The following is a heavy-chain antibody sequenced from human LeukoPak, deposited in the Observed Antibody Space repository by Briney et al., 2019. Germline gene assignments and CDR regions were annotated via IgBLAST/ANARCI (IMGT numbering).Heavy chain of an antibody. J-gene: IGHJ6*03. V-gene: IGHV1-69*13. Sequence: GASVKVSCKASGGTFSSYAISWVRQAPGQGLEWMGGIIPIFGTANYAQKFQGRVTITADESTSTAYMELSSLRSEDTAVYYCARGMGQWLGFPVDDYYYYYMDVWGKGTTVTVSS. CDR3: ARGMGQWLGFPVDDYYYYYMDV. CDR1: GGTFSSYA. CDR2: IIPIFGTA. D-gene: IGHD6-19*01.